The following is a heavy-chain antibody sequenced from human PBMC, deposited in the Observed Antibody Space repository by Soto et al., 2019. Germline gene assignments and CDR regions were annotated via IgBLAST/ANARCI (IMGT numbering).Heavy chain of an antibody. J-gene: IGHJ4*02. CDR2: INPSGGST. V-gene: IGHV1-46*01. D-gene: IGHD4-4*01. CDR3: ARGQPYSNYCNDY. Sequence: GASVKVSCKASGYTFTSYYMHCVRQAPGQGLEWMGIINPSGGSTSYAQKFQGRVTMTTDTSTSTAYMELRSLRSDDTAVYYCARGQPYSNYCNDYWGQGTLVTVSS. CDR1: GYTFTSYY.